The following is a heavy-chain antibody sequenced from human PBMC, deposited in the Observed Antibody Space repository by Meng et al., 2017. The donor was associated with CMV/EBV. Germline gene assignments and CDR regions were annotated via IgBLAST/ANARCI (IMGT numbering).Heavy chain of an antibody. CDR2: IYTSGST. J-gene: IGHJ5*02. D-gene: IGHD2-15*01. V-gene: IGHV4-4*07. Sequence: QVARPGLGKPSEPLAPPFTVSGGSTSSYYGSWIRPPAGKGLEWIGRIYTSGSTNYNPSLTSRVTMSVDTSKNQFSLKLSSVTAADTAVYYCARSMVVAGDWFDPWGQGTLVTVSS. CDR1: GGSTSSYY. CDR3: ARSMVVAGDWFDP.